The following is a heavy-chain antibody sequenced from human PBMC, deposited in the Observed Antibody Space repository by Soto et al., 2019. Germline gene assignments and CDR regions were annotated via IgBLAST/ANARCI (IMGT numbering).Heavy chain of an antibody. CDR2: ISGSGGST. V-gene: IGHV3-23*01. CDR1: GFTFSSYA. D-gene: IGHD4-17*01. CDR3: AKAEPYGDYVGYYYYGMDV. Sequence: GGSLRLSCAASGFTFSSYAMSWVRQAPGKGLEWVSAISGSGGSTYYADSVKGRFTISRDNSKNTLYLQMNSLRAEDTAVYYCAKAEPYGDYVGYYYYGMDVWGQGTTVTVSS. J-gene: IGHJ6*02.